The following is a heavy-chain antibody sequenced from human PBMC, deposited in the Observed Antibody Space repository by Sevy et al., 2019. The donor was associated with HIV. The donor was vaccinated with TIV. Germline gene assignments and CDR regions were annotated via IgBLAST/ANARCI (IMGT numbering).Heavy chain of an antibody. D-gene: IGHD2-15*01. CDR1: GFTFSSYA. CDR3: AKAPPVHCSSSSCPRAYYYYGMDV. J-gene: IGHJ6*02. Sequence: GGSLRVSCAASGFTFSSYAMNWVRQAPGKGLEWVSAISGRGGSTYYADSVEGRFTMSRDISKNTLYLQMNSLRAEDTAVYYCAKAPPVHCSSSSCPRAYYYYGMDVWGQGTTVTVSS. CDR2: ISGRGGST. V-gene: IGHV3-23*01.